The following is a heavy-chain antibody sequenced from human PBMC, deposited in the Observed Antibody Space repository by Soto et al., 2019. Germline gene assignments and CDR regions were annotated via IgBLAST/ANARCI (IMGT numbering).Heavy chain of an antibody. CDR2: IWYDGSNK. J-gene: IGHJ4*02. V-gene: IGHV3-33*01. Sequence: GGSLRLSCAASGFTFSSYGMHWVRQAPGKGLEWVAVIWYDGSNKYYADSVKGRFTISRDNSKNTLYLQMNSLRAEDTAVYYCARDSVGSKLGGYYFDYWGQGTLVTVSS. CDR3: ARDSVGSKLGGYYFDY. CDR1: GFTFSSYG. D-gene: IGHD7-27*01.